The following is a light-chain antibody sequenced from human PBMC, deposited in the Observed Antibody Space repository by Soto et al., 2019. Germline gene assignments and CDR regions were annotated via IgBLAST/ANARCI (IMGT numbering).Light chain of an antibody. V-gene: IGKV3-20*01. CDR3: QQYERPPFA. J-gene: IGKJ2*01. CDR2: DAS. Sequence: PGDRATLSCRASQRVPNNYLAWFQQKPGQAPRLLIFDASSRAAGVPDRITGGGSGTDFTLTISALEPEDFALYFCQQYERPPFAFGQGTRLEI. CDR1: QRVPNNY.